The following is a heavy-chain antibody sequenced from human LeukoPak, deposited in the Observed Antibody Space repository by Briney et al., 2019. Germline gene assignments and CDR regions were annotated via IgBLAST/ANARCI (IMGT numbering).Heavy chain of an antibody. V-gene: IGHV4-34*01. CDR3: ARITGDQGDAFDI. CDR2: INHSGST. D-gene: IGHD7-27*01. CDR1: GGSFSGYY. J-gene: IGHJ3*02. Sequence: PSETLSLTCAVYGGSFSGYYWSWIRQPPGKGLEWIGEINHSGSTNYNPSLKSRVTISVDTSKNQFSLKLSSVTAADTAVYYCARITGDQGDAFDIWGQGTMVTVSS.